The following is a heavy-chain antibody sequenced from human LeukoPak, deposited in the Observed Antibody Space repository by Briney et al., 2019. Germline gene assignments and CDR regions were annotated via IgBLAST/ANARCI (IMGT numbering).Heavy chain of an antibody. Sequence: SETLSLTCTVSGGSISSNDYYWSWIRQPPGKGLEWIGYIYYSGSTYYNPSLKSRVTISVDTSKNQFSLKLRSVTAADTAVYYCARASIAAASETYYFAYWGQGTLVTVSS. CDR3: ARASIAAASETYYFAY. CDR2: IYYSGST. V-gene: IGHV4-30-4*01. CDR1: GGSISSNDYY. D-gene: IGHD6-13*01. J-gene: IGHJ4*02.